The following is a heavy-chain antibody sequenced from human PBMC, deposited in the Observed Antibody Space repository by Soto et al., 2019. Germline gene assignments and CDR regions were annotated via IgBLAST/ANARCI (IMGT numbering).Heavy chain of an antibody. CDR2: ISGSGGST. Sequence: GGSLRLSCAASGFTFSSYAMSWVRQAPGKGLEWVSAISGSGGSTYYADSVKGRFTISRDNSKNTLYLQMNSLRAEDTAVYYCAKDLVRGVIAYGMDVWGQGTTVTVSS. V-gene: IGHV3-23*01. CDR3: AKDLVRGVIAYGMDV. D-gene: IGHD3-10*01. CDR1: GFTFSSYA. J-gene: IGHJ6*02.